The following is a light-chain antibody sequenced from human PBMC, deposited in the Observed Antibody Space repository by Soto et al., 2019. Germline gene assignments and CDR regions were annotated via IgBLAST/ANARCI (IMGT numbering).Light chain of an antibody. Sequence: EMVMTQSPATLSVSPGERATLSCRASQSVSSSLAWYQQKPGQTPRLLIYGASTRATGIPARFSGSGSGTEFTLIISSLQSEDFAVYYCQQYNNWPLTFGGGTKVEIK. CDR1: QSVSSS. V-gene: IGKV3-15*01. CDR3: QQYNNWPLT. J-gene: IGKJ4*01. CDR2: GAS.